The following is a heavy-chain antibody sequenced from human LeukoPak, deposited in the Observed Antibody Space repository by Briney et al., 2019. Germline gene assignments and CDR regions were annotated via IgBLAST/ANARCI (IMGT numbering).Heavy chain of an antibody. CDR1: GGSITNYY. J-gene: IGHJ4*02. D-gene: IGHD1-26*01. V-gene: IGHV4-59*04. CDR3: AKSGGYGLIDY. Sequence: PSETLSLTCTVSGGSITNYYWSWIRQPPGKGLEWIGSIYSSGSTYYNASLQSRVTISIETSKNQISLRLNSVTAADTAIYYCAKSGGYGLIDYWGQGTLVTVSS. CDR2: IYSSGST.